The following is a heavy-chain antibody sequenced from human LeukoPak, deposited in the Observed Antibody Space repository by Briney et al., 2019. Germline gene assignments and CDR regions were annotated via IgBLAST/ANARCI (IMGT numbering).Heavy chain of an antibody. CDR2: INPKSGVT. CDR3: ARDAWLVGATNLYYFDH. Sequence: APVKVSCKASEYTFTDYYMHWVRQAPGQGLEWLGWINPKSGVTNYAQKFQGRVTMTRDPSISSAYMELNSLRSDDTAVYYCARDAWLVGATNLYYFDHWGQGTLVSVSS. CDR1: EYTFTDYY. J-gene: IGHJ4*02. V-gene: IGHV1-2*02. D-gene: IGHD1-26*01.